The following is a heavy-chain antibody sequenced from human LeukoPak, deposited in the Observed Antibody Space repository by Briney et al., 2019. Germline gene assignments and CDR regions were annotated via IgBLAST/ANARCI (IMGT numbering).Heavy chain of an antibody. Sequence: TGGSLRLSCAASGFTFSSYGMHWVRQAPGKGLEWVAVISYDGSNKYYADSVKGRFTISRDNSKNTLYLQMNSLRAEDTAVYYCAKGAIAVAGDYFDYWGQGTLVTVSS. CDR3: AKGAIAVAGDYFDY. V-gene: IGHV3-30*18. CDR1: GFTFSSYG. CDR2: ISYDGSNK. D-gene: IGHD6-19*01. J-gene: IGHJ4*02.